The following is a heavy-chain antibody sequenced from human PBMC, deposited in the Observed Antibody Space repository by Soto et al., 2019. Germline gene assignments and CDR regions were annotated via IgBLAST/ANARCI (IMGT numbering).Heavy chain of an antibody. CDR1: GGTFSSYT. D-gene: IGHD2-2*02. CDR2: IIPILGIA. J-gene: IGHJ4*02. CDR3: AMEYCSSTSCYRDY. V-gene: IGHV1-69*02. Sequence: QVQLVQSGAEVKKPGASVKVSCKASGGTFSSYTISWMRQAPGQGLEWMGRIIPILGIANYAQKCQGRVTITADKSTSTAYMELSSLRSEDTAVYYCAMEYCSSTSCYRDYWGQGTLVTVSS.